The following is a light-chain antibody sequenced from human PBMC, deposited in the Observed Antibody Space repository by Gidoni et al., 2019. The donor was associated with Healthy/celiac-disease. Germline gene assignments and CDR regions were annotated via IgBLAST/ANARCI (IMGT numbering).Light chain of an antibody. J-gene: IGKJ2*01. V-gene: IGKV2-28*01. CDR1: QSLLHSNGYNY. CDR3: MQALQTPYT. Sequence: EIVRTQSPLSLPVTPGEPASISCRSSQSLLHSNGYNYLDWYLQKPGQSPQLLIYLGSNRASGVPDRFSGSGSGTDFTLKISRVEAEDVGVYYCMQALQTPYTFXXXTKLEIK. CDR2: LGS.